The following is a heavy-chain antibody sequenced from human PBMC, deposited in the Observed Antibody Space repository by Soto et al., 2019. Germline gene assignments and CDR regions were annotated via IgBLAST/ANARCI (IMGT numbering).Heavy chain of an antibody. V-gene: IGHV4-34*01. Sequence: QVQLQQWGAGLLKPSETLSLTCAVYGGSFSGYYWNWIRQPPGKGLEWIGEINHSGSTNYNPSLKSRVTISVDTSKNQFSLKLSSVTAADTAVYYCARGWGALFDYWGQGALVTASS. CDR3: ARGWGALFDY. J-gene: IGHJ4*02. CDR1: GGSFSGYY. D-gene: IGHD7-27*01. CDR2: INHSGST.